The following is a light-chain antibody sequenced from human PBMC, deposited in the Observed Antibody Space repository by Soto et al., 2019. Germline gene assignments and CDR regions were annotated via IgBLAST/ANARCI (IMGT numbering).Light chain of an antibody. CDR1: SSNIGSNY. CDR3: GTWDSSLTGGV. CDR2: EDD. Sequence: QSVLTQPPSVSAAPGQEVTISCSGSSSNIGSNYVSWYQQLPGTAPKLLIYEDDKRPSGIPDRFSGSKSATSATLGITGLQTGDEADYYCGTWDSSLTGGVFGGGTKLTVL. J-gene: IGLJ2*01. V-gene: IGLV1-51*02.